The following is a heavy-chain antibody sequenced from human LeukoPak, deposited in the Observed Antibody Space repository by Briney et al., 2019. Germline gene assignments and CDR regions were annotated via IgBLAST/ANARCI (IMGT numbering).Heavy chain of an antibody. CDR2: IFHSGST. V-gene: IGHV4-4*02. CDR1: SGSIFNSNW. Sequence: PSETLSLTCAVSSGSIFNSNWWSWVRQPPGQGLEWIGQIFHSGSTSYSPSLKSRVTISVDKSKNQFSLKLTSVTAADTAVYYCARARVVRPATLEYFQHWGQGTLVTVSS. J-gene: IGHJ1*01. D-gene: IGHD2-15*01. CDR3: ARARVVRPATLEYFQH.